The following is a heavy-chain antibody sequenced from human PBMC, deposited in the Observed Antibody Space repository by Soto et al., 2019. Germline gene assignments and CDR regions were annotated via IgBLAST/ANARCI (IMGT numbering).Heavy chain of an antibody. CDR3: AKDQAAAGTISRYFQH. Sequence: GGSLRLSCAASGFTFATYTFNWVRQAPGKGLEWVSGIRGGGNTYYADSVKGRFTISRDNSKNTLYLQVNSLRVEDTAVYYCAKDQAAAGTISRYFQHWGQGTLVTVSS. D-gene: IGHD6-13*01. V-gene: IGHV3-23*01. CDR2: IRGGGNT. J-gene: IGHJ1*01. CDR1: GFTFATYT.